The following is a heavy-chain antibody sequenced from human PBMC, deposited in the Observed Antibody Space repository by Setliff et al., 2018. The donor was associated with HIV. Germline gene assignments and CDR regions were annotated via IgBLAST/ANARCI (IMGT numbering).Heavy chain of an antibody. CDR2: IYTSGSS. CDR3: ARLMHYYDSFWVLWRENYFDS. D-gene: IGHD3-22*01. CDR1: RGSIKYYF. V-gene: IGHV4-4*08. J-gene: IGHJ4*01. Sequence: SETLSLTCTVSRGSIKYYFWSWIRQPPGKGLEWIGYIYTSGSSNYNPSLKSRVTISGDTSKRQFSLKMSSVTAADTAVYYCARLMHYYDSFWVLWRENYFDSWGRGTLVTVSS.